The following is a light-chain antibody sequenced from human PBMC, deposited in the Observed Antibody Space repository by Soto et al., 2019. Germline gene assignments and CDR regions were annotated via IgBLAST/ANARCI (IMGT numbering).Light chain of an antibody. CDR3: QQYYSIPFT. J-gene: IGKJ2*01. Sequence: DFVMTQAPDSLAVSLGERATINCKSSQSVLYNSNNKNHLGWFQQKPGHPPKLLIYGASFRPSGVPDRFSGSGSWTDFTLTISSLQAEDVAVYYGQQYYSIPFTFGQGTKLEI. CDR1: QSVLYNSNNKNH. V-gene: IGKV4-1*01. CDR2: GAS.